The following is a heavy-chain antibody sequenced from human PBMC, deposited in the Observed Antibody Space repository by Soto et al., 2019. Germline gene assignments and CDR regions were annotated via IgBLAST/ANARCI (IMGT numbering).Heavy chain of an antibody. CDR2: ISSSGSTI. J-gene: IGHJ4*02. V-gene: IGHV3-48*03. CDR1: GFTFSSYE. Sequence: GGSLRLSCAASGFTFSSYEMNWVRQAPGKGLEWVSYISSSGSTIYYADSVKGRFTISRDNAKNSLYLQMNSLRAEDTAVYYCARGRLGGKLRPNFDYWGQGTLVTVSS. D-gene: IGHD1-26*01. CDR3: ARGRLGGKLRPNFDY.